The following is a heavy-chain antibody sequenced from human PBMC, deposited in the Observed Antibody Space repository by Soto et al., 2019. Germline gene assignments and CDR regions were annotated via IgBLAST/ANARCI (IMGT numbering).Heavy chain of an antibody. CDR1: GYTLTELS. V-gene: IGHV1-24*01. CDR2: FDPEDGET. J-gene: IGHJ4*02. Sequence: ASVKVSCKVSGYTLTELSMHWVRQAPGKGLEWMGGFDPEDGETIYAQKFQGRVTMTEDTSTDTAYMEQSSLRSEDTAVYYCARKARRRITIFGVVINEPYYFDYWGQGTLVTVYS. D-gene: IGHD3-3*01. CDR3: ARKARRRITIFGVVINEPYYFDY.